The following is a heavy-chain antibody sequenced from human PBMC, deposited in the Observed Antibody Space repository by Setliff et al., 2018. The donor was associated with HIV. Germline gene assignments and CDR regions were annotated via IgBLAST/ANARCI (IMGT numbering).Heavy chain of an antibody. V-gene: IGHV7-4-1*02. CDR2: INTNTGNP. J-gene: IGHJ6*02. CDR3: ARDLPLPGIAVAASMGRDYYYSMDV. CDR1: GYTFTSYD. D-gene: IGHD6-19*01. Sequence: ASVKVSCKASGYTFTSYDINWVRQAPGQGLEWMGWINTNTGNPTYAQGLTGRFVFSLDTSVNTAYLQVSSLETEDTAVYYCARDLPLPGIAVAASMGRDYYYSMDVWGQGTTVTVSS.